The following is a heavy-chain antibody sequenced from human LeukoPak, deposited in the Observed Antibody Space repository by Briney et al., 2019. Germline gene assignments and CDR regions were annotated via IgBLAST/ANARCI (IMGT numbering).Heavy chain of an antibody. CDR2: INSDGSST. V-gene: IGHV3-74*01. J-gene: IGHJ4*02. CDR3: ARVAYYCSSTSCYAPFDY. CDR1: GFTFSSYW. Sequence: GRSLRLSCAASGFTFSSYWMHWVRHAPGKGLVWVSRINSDGSSTSYADSVKGRFTISRDNAKNTLYLQMNSLRAEDTAVYYCARVAYYCSSTSCYAPFDYWGQGTLVTVSS. D-gene: IGHD2-2*01.